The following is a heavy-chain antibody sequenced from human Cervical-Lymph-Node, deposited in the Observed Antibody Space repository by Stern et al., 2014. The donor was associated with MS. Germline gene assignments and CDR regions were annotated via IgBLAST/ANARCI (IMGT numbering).Heavy chain of an antibody. J-gene: IGHJ4*02. CDR1: GFSLATPGVG. CDR3: SHFSGGLYQPVDS. CDR2: IFWDDDK. Sequence: QVTLRESGLRLVRPTQTLTLTCAFSGFSLATPGVGVGWIRQPPGKALEXLADIFWDDDKRYRPSLRSRLTINKDTSRNQVVLTVTNIDPADTASYFCSHFSGGLYQPVDSWGQGTPVTVSS. V-gene: IGHV2-5*02. D-gene: IGHD2-15*01.